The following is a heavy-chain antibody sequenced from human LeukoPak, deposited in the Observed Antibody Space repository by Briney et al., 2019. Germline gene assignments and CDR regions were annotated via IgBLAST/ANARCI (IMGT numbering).Heavy chain of an antibody. V-gene: IGHV5-51*01. CDR1: GYSFTSYW. D-gene: IGHD2-15*01. Sequence: GESLKISCKGSGYSFTSYWIGWVRQMPGKGLEWMGIIYPGDSDTRYSPSFQGQVTISADKSISTAYLQWSSLKASDTAMYYCARHLYCSGGSCYSWGFDLWGQGTLVTVSS. CDR3: ARHLYCSGGSCYSWGFDL. CDR2: IYPGDSDT. J-gene: IGHJ5*02.